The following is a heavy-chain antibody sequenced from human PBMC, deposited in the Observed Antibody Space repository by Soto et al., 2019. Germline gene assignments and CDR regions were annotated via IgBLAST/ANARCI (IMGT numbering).Heavy chain of an antibody. Sequence: PSETLSLTCTVSGGSISSGDYYWSWIRQPPGKGLEWIGYIYYSGSTYYNPSLKSRVTISVDTSKNQFSLKLSSVTAADTAVYYCARDWRYDSSGYYYGMDVWGQGTTVTVS. V-gene: IGHV4-30-4*01. D-gene: IGHD3-22*01. CDR2: IYYSGST. CDR1: GGSISSGDYY. J-gene: IGHJ6*02. CDR3: ARDWRYDSSGYYYGMDV.